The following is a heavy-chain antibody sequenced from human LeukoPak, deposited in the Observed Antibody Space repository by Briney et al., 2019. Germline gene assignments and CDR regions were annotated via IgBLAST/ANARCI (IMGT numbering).Heavy chain of an antibody. D-gene: IGHD3-10*01. Sequence: PGRSLRLSCAASGFTFSSYDMHWVRQAPAKGLEWVAVIWYDGSSKYYADSVKGRFTISRDNSKNTLYLQMNSLRAEDTAVYFCAKVWFGEDTYLDFWGQGTLVTVSS. CDR2: IWYDGSSK. CDR1: GFTFSSYD. V-gene: IGHV3-33*06. CDR3: AKVWFGEDTYLDF. J-gene: IGHJ4*02.